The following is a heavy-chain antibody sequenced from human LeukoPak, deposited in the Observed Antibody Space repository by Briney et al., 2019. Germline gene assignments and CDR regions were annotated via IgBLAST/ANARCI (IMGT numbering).Heavy chain of an antibody. Sequence: ASVKVSCKAFGYTFTSYAMHWVRQAPGQRLEWMGWINGGNGNTKHSQKFQGRVTFTRDTSASTAYMELSSLRSEDTAVYYCAPVDYGDYWGQGTLVSVSS. CDR1: GYTFTSYA. V-gene: IGHV1-3*01. J-gene: IGHJ4*02. CDR2: INGGNGNT. D-gene: IGHD3-16*01. CDR3: APVDYGDY.